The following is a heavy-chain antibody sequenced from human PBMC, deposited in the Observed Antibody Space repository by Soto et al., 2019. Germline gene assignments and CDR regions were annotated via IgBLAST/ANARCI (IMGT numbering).Heavy chain of an antibody. D-gene: IGHD1-26*01. V-gene: IGHV3-30*04. CDR3: ARCGFEWELRSFAY. CDR2: ISFDGSNK. Sequence: QVHLVESGGGVVQPGRSLRLSCSVSGFTFRSHSMHWVRQAPGKGLEWLAVISFDGSNKYYADSVKGRFTVSRDNSKNTLYLHMNSLRDEDTALYYCARCGFEWELRSFAYWGQGTLVTVSS. J-gene: IGHJ4*02. CDR1: GFTFRSHS.